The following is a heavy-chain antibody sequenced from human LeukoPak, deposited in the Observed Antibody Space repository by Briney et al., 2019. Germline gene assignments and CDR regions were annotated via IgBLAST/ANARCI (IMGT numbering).Heavy chain of an antibody. V-gene: IGHV4-59*08. CDR2: IYYSGST. CDR1: GGSISSYY. Sequence: PSETLSLTCTVSGGSISSYYWSWIRQPPGKGLEWIGYIYYSGSTNYNPSLKSRVTISVDTSKNQFSLKLSSVTAADTAVYYCARRGGRYDKGTWFDPWGQGTLVTVSS. J-gene: IGHJ5*02. CDR3: ARRGGRYDKGTWFDP. D-gene: IGHD1-26*01.